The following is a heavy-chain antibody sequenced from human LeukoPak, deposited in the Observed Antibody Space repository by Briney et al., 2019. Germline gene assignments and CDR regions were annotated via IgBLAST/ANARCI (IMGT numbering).Heavy chain of an antibody. V-gene: IGHV1-69*05. CDR2: IIPIFGTA. CDR3: ARTRGSKIVHNWFDP. Sequence: SVKVSCKASGGTFSSYGISWVRQAPGQGLEWMGGIIPIFGTANYAQKFQGRVTITTDESTSTAYMELSSLRSEDTAVYYCARTRGSKIVHNWFDPWGQGTLVTVSS. J-gene: IGHJ5*02. CDR1: GGTFSSYG. D-gene: IGHD1-1*01.